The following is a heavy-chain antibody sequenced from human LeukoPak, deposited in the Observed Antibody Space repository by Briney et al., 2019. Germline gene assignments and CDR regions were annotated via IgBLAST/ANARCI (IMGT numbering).Heavy chain of an antibody. CDR1: GGSISRGGYD. D-gene: IGHD2-21*02. CDR3: AKDDGWGGYCGSDCYSTYFHY. V-gene: IGHV3-23*01. J-gene: IGHJ4*02. CDR2: IVGSADET. Sequence: AETLSLTCTVSGGSISRGGYDWSWVRQAPGKGLEWVSAIVGSADETYSADSVKGRFTISRDNSKNTLFLQMNSLRAEDAAVYYCAKDDGWGGYCGSDCYSTYFHYWGQGTLVTVSS.